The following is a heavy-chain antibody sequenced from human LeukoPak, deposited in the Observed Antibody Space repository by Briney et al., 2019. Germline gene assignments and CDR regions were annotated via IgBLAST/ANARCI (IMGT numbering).Heavy chain of an antibody. D-gene: IGHD2/OR15-2a*01. Sequence: ASMKVSCKSFGFTFTDHYIHWVRQAPGQGLEWMGYIGPHSTFTSSPQEFQGRVTMTRDTSMTTAYMELTRLTSDDTAVHYCVREGEGPLSKDFDYWGQGTLVTVSS. J-gene: IGHJ4*02. CDR3: VREGEGPLSKDFDY. V-gene: IGHV1-2*02. CDR1: GFTFTDHY. CDR2: IGPHSTFT.